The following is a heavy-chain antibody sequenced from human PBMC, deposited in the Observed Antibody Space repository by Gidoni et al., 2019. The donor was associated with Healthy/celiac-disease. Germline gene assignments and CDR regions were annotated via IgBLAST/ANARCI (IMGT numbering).Heavy chain of an antibody. CDR3: VIRMLLEDRGNNWFDP. V-gene: IGHV4-4*02. J-gene: IGHJ5*02. CDR1: GGSISSSNW. CDR2: IYHSGST. D-gene: IGHD2-8*01. Sequence: QVQLQESGPGLVKPSGTLSLTCAVSGGSISSSNWWSWVRQPPGKGLEWIGEIYHSGSTNYNPSLKSRVTISVDKSKNQFSLKLSSVTAADTAVYYCVIRMLLEDRGNNWFDPWGQGTLVTVSS.